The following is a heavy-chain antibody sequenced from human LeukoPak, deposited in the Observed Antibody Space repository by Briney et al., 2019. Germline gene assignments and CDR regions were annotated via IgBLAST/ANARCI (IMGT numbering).Heavy chain of an antibody. D-gene: IGHD5-12*01. CDR1: GYTFTSYG. Sequence: ASVKVSCKASGYTFTSYGISWVRQAPGQGLEWMGWISAYNGNTNYAQKLQGSVTMTTDTSTSTAYMELRSLRSDDTAVYYCARDWSENDIVATFRLYYYYYYGMDVWGQGTTVTVSS. CDR3: ARDWSENDIVATFRLYYYYYYGMDV. V-gene: IGHV1-18*01. CDR2: ISAYNGNT. J-gene: IGHJ6*02.